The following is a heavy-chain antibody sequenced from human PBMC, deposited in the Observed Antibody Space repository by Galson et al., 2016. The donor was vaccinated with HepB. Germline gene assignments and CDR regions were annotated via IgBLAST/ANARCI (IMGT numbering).Heavy chain of an antibody. V-gene: IGHV4-59*01. Sequence: SETLSLTCTVSGGSINSFYWSWIRQPPGKGLEWIGYIYYSGSTNYNPSLKSRVTISVDTSKNQFSLKLSSVTAADTAVYYYARWSHRRFSIAVPFFGSWGQGALVTVSS. D-gene: IGHD6-19*01. CDR3: ARWSHRRFSIAVPFFGS. CDR1: GGSINSFY. J-gene: IGHJ4*02. CDR2: IYYSGST.